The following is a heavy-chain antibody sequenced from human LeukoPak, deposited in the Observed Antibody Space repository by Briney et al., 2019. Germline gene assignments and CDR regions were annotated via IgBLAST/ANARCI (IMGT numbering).Heavy chain of an antibody. Sequence: RSSETLSLTCAVYGGSFSGYYWSWIRQPPGKGLEWIGEINHSGSTNYNPFLKGRVTISVDTSKNQFSLKLSSVTAADTAVYYCARHWRDGSGSKFYKTAYYFDYWGQGTLVTVSS. V-gene: IGHV4-34*01. CDR3: ARHWRDGSGSKFYKTAYYFDY. J-gene: IGHJ4*02. CDR2: INHSGST. CDR1: GGSFSGYY. D-gene: IGHD3-10*01.